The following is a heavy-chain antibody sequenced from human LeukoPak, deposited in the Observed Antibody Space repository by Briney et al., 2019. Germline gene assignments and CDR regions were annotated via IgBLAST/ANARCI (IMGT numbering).Heavy chain of an antibody. D-gene: IGHD3-3*01. V-gene: IGHV3-21*01. CDR2: ISSSSSYI. CDR1: GFTFSSYS. CDR3: ARDWSVGPSSITIFGVAPYMDV. Sequence: PGGSLRLSCAASGFTFSSYSMNWVRQAPGKGLEWVSSISSSSSYIYYADSVKGQFTISRDNAKNSLYLQMNSLRAEDTAVYYCARDWSVGPSSITIFGVAPYMDVWGKGTTVTVSS. J-gene: IGHJ6*03.